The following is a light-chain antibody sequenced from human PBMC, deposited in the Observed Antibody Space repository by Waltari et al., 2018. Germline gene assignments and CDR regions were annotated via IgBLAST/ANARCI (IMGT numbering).Light chain of an antibody. CDR3: ATWDNSLREVV. CDR2: DNN. Sequence: QSLLTHPPSVSAAPGHKVTISCSVSISNIGNYYLSCYHQPPGAAPRLLIYDNNKRPSGIPDRFSASKSGTSATLGITGLQIGDEADYYCATWDNSLREVVFGGGTKLTVL. CDR1: ISNIGNYY. J-gene: IGLJ2*01. V-gene: IGLV1-51*01.